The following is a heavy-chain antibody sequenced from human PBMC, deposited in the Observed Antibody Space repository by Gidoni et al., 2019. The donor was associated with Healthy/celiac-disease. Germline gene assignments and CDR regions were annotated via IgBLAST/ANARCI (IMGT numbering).Heavy chain of an antibody. J-gene: IGHJ4*02. CDR2: SIPSFGTA. Sequence: QVQRVQSGAEVKKPGSSVKVSCKASGGTFSSYAISWVRQAPGQGLEWMGGSIPSFGTAHYAQKFQGRVTITADESTSTAYMELSSLRSEDTAVYYCARGYCSGGSCYHFDYWGQGTLVTVSS. D-gene: IGHD2-15*01. V-gene: IGHV1-69*01. CDR3: ARGYCSGGSCYHFDY. CDR1: GGTFSSYA.